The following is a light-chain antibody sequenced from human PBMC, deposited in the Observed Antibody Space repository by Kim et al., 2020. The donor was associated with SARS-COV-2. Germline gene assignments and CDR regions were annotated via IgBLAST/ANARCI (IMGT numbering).Light chain of an antibody. Sequence: IQLTQSPSSLSASVGDRVTITCRASQGINNHFAWYHQEPGKAPKLLVNGVSGFRSGVPPRFSGSGSGTDFTLTITSLQPEDSGTYYCQHHYGYPITFGQGTRLEIK. CDR3: QHHYGYPIT. V-gene: IGKV1-9*01. CDR1: QGINNH. J-gene: IGKJ5*01. CDR2: GVS.